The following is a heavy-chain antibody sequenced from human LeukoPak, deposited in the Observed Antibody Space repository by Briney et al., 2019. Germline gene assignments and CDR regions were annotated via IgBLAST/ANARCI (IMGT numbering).Heavy chain of an antibody. CDR2: ISGSGGNT. Sequence: GGSLRLSCAASGFTFSSYAMSWVRQAPGKGLEWVSAISGSGGNTYYADSVKGRFTISRDNSKNTLYVQMNSLRAEDTAVYYCAKDRYCSGGSCSGDFDYWGQGTLVTVSS. CDR1: GFTFSSYA. D-gene: IGHD2-15*01. J-gene: IGHJ4*02. CDR3: AKDRYCSGGSCSGDFDY. V-gene: IGHV3-23*01.